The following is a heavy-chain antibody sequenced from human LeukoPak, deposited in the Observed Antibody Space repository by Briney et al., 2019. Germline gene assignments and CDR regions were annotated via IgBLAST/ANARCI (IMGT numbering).Heavy chain of an antibody. D-gene: IGHD5-12*01. J-gene: IGHJ4*02. CDR1: GFTFTTHW. CDR2: IKPDGSDT. V-gene: IGHV3-74*01. CDR3: TRGKYGGYFIDY. Sequence: GGSLRLSCGASGFTFTTHWIHWVRQAPGKGLEWVSPIKPDGSDTNYADSVKGRFTISRDNAKNTVYLQMNSLRAEDTAVYYCTRGKYGGYFIDYWGQGTLVTVSS.